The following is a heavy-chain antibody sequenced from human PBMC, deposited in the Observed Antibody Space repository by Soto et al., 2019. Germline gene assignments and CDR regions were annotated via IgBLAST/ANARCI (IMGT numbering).Heavy chain of an antibody. CDR1: GDSVSSDITS. CDR2: TYYRSKWFH. D-gene: IGHD3-10*01. J-gene: IGHJ3*01. CDR3: ARGKALDV. V-gene: IGHV6-1*01. Sequence: QGQPQQSGPGLVKPSQTLSLTCAISGDSVSSDITSWNWIRQSPSRGLEWLGRTYYRSKWFHDYAASVKSRITINPDTSKNQFSLELNSMTPEDTAVYYCARGKALDVWGQGTVVTVSS.